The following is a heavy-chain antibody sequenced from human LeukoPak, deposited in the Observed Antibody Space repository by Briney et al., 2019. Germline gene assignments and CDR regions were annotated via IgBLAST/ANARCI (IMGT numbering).Heavy chain of an antibody. V-gene: IGHV3-30*01. D-gene: IGHD1-1*01. CDR3: AREVQLERRSAFDI. J-gene: IGHJ3*02. CDR1: RLIFSIYA. CDR2: ISYDGSNK. Sequence: GGSLTPSCAVSRLIFSIYAVHWVRHPPGEGSEWAAFISYDGSNKYYADSVKGRFTISRDNSKNTLYLQMNSLRAEDTAVYYCAREVQLERRSAFDIWGQGTMVTVS.